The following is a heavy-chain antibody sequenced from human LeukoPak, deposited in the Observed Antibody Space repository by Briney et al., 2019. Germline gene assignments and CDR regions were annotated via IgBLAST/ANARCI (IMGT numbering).Heavy chain of an antibody. D-gene: IGHD3-3*01. J-gene: IGHJ2*01. CDR2: IYWNDDK. CDR1: GFSLSTSGVG. V-gene: IGHV2-5*01. Sequence: ESGPTLVKPTQTLTLTCTFSGFSLSTSGVGVGWIRQPPGKALEWLALIYWNDDKRYSPSLKSRLTITKDTSKNQVVLTMTNMDPVDTATYYCAHRLIDFNYWYFDLWGRGTLVTVSS. CDR3: AHRLIDFNYWYFDL.